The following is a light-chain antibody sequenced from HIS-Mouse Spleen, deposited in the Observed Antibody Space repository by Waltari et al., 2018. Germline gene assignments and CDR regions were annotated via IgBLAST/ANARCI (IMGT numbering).Light chain of an antibody. V-gene: IGKV1-13*02. J-gene: IGKJ4*01. CDR1: QGISSA. CDR2: DAS. Sequence: AIQLTQSPSSLSASVGDRVTITCRASQGISSALAWYHQKPGKAPKLLIYDASSLESGVPSRFSGSGSGTDFTLTISSLQPEDFATYYCQQFNSYPYSTFGGGTKVEIK. CDR3: QQFNSYPYST.